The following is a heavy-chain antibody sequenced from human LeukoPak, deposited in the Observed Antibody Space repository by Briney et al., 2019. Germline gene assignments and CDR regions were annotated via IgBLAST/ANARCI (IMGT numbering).Heavy chain of an antibody. CDR1: GFTFSSYA. CDR3: AKGEYSSSWYTEVFYY. V-gene: IGHV3-23*01. J-gene: IGHJ4*02. CDR2: ISGSGGST. D-gene: IGHD6-13*01. Sequence: GGSLRLSCAASGFTFSSYAMSWVRQAPGKGLEWVSAISGSGGSTYYADSVKGRFTISRDNSKNTLYLQMNSLRAEDTAVYYYAKGEYSSSWYTEVFYYWGQGTLVTVSS.